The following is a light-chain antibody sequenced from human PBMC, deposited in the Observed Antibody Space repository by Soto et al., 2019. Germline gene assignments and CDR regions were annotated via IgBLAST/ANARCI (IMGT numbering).Light chain of an antibody. CDR2: GAS. CDR3: QQRSNWPRT. V-gene: IGKV3D-20*02. J-gene: IGKJ1*01. Sequence: EIVLTQSPGTLSLSPGKRATLSCRASQSISSNYLAWYQQKPGQAPRLLIYGASSRATGIPDRFSGSGSGTDFTLTISSLEPEDFAVYYCQQRSNWPRTFGPGTKVDIK. CDR1: QSISSNY.